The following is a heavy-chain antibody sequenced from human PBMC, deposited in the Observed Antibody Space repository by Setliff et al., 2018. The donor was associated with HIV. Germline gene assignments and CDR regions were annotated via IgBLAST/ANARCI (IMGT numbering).Heavy chain of an antibody. CDR1: GGSISSYY. V-gene: IGHV4-4*09. J-gene: IGHJ2*01. CDR2: IYTSGST. CDR3: ARGMVVAAGWYFDL. Sequence: SETLSLTCTVSGGSISSYYWSWIRQPPGKGLEWIGYIYTSGSTNYNPSLKSRVTISVDTSKNQFSLKLSSVTAADTAVYYCARGMVVAAGWYFDLWGRGTLVTV. D-gene: IGHD2-15*01.